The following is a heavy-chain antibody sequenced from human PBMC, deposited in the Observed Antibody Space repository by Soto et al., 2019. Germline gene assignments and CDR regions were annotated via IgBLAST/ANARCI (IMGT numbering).Heavy chain of an antibody. V-gene: IGHV4-31*03. Sequence: QVQLQESGPGLVKPSQTLSLTCTVSGASITSDNYYWGWVRQPPGKGLEWVAYMYYTGSIYYSLSLKSRSAISMDTSKNQLSLRVTSATAADTAVYYCAILLWSGYAFDYWVQGTLVTVSS. CDR1: GASITSDNYY. CDR2: MYYTGSI. CDR3: AILLWSGYAFDY. D-gene: IGHD3-3*01. J-gene: IGHJ4*02.